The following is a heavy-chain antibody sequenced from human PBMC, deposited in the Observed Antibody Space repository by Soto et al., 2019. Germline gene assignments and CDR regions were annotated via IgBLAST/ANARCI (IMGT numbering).Heavy chain of an antibody. D-gene: IGHD3-9*01. CDR2: TYYSGNT. CDR1: GGSISSNGYY. J-gene: IGHJ4*02. Sequence: QVQLEESGPGLVKPSQTLSLTCTVSGGSISSNGYYWSWVRQHPGKGLEWIGYTYYSGNTYYNPSLKSRVTISVDRSKHQFSLKLSSVTAADAAVYYCARGGNNYNVLTYFYCWGQGTLVTVSS. V-gene: IGHV4-31*03. CDR3: ARGGNNYNVLTYFYC.